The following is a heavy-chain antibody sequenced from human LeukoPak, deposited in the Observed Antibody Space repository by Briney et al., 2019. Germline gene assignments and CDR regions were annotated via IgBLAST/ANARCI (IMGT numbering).Heavy chain of an antibody. V-gene: IGHV4-30-4*08. CDR2: IYYSGST. CDR3: ARSIAAAGPVFDY. Sequence: SETLSLTCTVSGGSISSGDYYWSWIRQPPGKGLEWIGYIYYSGSTYYNPSLKSRVTISVDTSKNQFSLKLSSVTAADTAVYYCARSIAAAGPVFDYWGQGTLVTVSS. CDR1: GGSISSGDYY. J-gene: IGHJ4*02. D-gene: IGHD6-13*01.